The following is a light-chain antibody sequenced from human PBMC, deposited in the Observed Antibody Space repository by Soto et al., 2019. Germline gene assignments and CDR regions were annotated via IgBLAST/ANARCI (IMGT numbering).Light chain of an antibody. CDR1: QSLLYSSNNKNY. Sequence: DIVMTQSPDSLAVSLGERATINCKSSQSLLYSSNNKNYLAWYQQEPGQPPKLLIYWASTRESGVPDRFSGAGSGIGFTLTISGLQAEDVAVYYCQQYHSTPGTFGQGTKVEIK. J-gene: IGKJ1*01. CDR3: QQYHSTPGT. V-gene: IGKV4-1*01. CDR2: WAS.